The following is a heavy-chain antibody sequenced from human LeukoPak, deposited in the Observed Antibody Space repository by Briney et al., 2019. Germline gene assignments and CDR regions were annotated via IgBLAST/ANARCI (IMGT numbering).Heavy chain of an antibody. CDR2: ISGSGGST. V-gene: IGHV3-23*01. J-gene: IGHJ4*02. CDR1: GFTFSSYA. CDR3: ARSDSSGYTDY. D-gene: IGHD3-22*01. Sequence: GGSLRLSCAASGFTFSSYAMRWVRRAPGKGVEWVSAISGSGGSTYYADSVKGRFTISRDNSKNTLYLQMNSLRAEDTAVYYCARSDSSGYTDYWGQGTLVTVSS.